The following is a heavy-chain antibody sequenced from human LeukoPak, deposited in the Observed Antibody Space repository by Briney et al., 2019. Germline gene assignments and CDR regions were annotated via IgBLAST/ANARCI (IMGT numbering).Heavy chain of an antibody. CDR3: VKDRTGTYTLDY. CDR1: GFTFSSYE. D-gene: IGHD3-10*01. Sequence: GGSLRLSCAASGFTFSSYEMNWVRQAPGKGLEWLSYISSNGSTIYYADSVKGRFTISRDNSKNTLNLQMNSLRAEDTAVYYCVKDRTGTYTLDYWGQGTLVTVSS. J-gene: IGHJ4*02. V-gene: IGHV3-48*03. CDR2: ISSNGSTI.